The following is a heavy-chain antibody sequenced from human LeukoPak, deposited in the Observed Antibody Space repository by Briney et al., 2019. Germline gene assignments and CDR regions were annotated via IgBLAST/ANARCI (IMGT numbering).Heavy chain of an antibody. CDR2: IYSGGST. D-gene: IGHD6-19*01. CDR1: GFTVSSNY. CDR3: ARGIRYSGSSGWYGVLRGPGFDY. J-gene: IGHJ4*02. V-gene: IGHV3-53*01. Sequence: GGSLRLSCAASGFTVSSNYMSWVRQAPGKGLEWVSVIYSGGSTYYADSVKGRFTISRDNSKNTLYLQMNSLRAEDTAVYYCARGIRYSGSSGWYGVLRGPGFDYWGQGTLVTVSP.